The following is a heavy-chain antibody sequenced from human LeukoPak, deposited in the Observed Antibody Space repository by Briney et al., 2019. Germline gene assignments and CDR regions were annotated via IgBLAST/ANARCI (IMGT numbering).Heavy chain of an antibody. D-gene: IGHD6-6*01. Sequence: GGSLRLSCAASGFTFSSYWMSWVRQAPGKGLEWVANIKQDGSEKYYVDSVKGRFTISRDNSKNTLYLQMNSLRAEDTAVYYCAKGGAARLVNWFDPWGQGTLVTVSS. CDR2: IKQDGSEK. CDR3: AKGGAARLVNWFDP. J-gene: IGHJ5*02. V-gene: IGHV3-7*03. CDR1: GFTFSSYW.